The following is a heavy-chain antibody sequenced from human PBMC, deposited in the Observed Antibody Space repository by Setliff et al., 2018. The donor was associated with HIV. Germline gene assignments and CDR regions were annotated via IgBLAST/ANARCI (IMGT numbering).Heavy chain of an antibody. CDR2: ITHSGST. CDR3: ATDGGLWFGRHSYLQN. CDR1: GGSFSGYY. Sequence: SETLSLTCAVYGGSFSGYYWNWIRQSPGKGLGWIGEITHSGSTNYNPSLKSRVTISIDTSKNQFSLKVNSVTAADTAVYYCATDGGLWFGRHSYLQNWGQGTLVTVSS. D-gene: IGHD3-10*01. J-gene: IGHJ1*01. V-gene: IGHV4-34*01.